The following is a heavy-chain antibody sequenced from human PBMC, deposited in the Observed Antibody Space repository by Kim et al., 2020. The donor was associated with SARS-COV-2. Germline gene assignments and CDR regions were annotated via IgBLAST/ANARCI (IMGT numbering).Heavy chain of an antibody. V-gene: IGHV3-23*01. CDR1: GFTFSSYA. CDR2: ISGSGGST. J-gene: IGHJ6*02. CDR3: AKDLKQQQGQSYYYGMDV. D-gene: IGHD6-13*01. Sequence: GGSLRLSCAASGFTFSSYAMSWVRQAPGKGLEWVSAISGSGGSTYYADSVKGRFTISRDNSKNTLYLQMNSLRAEDTAVYYCAKDLKQQQGQSYYYGMDVWGQGTTVTVSS.